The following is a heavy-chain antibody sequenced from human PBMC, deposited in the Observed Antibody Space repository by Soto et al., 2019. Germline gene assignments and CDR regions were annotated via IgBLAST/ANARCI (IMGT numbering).Heavy chain of an antibody. CDR2: ISSSSSYT. Sequence: QVQLVESGGGLVKPGGSLRLSCAASGFTFSDYYRSWIRQAPGKGLEWVSYISSSSSYTNYADSGKGRFTISRDNAKNSLYTQMNSLRAEDTAVYYCARIIAAAGARRYFDLWGRGTLVTVSS. J-gene: IGHJ2*01. CDR1: GFTFSDYY. D-gene: IGHD6-13*01. V-gene: IGHV3-11*05. CDR3: ARIIAAAGARRYFDL.